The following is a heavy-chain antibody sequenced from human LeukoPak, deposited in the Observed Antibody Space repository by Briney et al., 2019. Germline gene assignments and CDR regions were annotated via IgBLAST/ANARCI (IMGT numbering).Heavy chain of an antibody. J-gene: IGHJ3*02. D-gene: IGHD3-22*01. CDR3: ATQLNYYDSSGYYRPLFDI. V-gene: IGHV1-24*01. Sequence: ASVKVSCKVSGYTLTELSMHWVRQAPGKGLEWMGGFDPEDGETIYAQKFQGRVTMTEDTSTDTAYMELSSLRSEDTAVYYCATQLNYYDSSGYYRPLFDIWGQGTMVTVSS. CDR1: GYTLTELS. CDR2: FDPEDGET.